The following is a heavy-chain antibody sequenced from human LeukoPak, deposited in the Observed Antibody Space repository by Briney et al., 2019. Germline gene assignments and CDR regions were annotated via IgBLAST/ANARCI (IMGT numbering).Heavy chain of an antibody. CDR1: GGSFSGYY. Sequence: SETLSLTCAVYGGSFSGYYWSWIRQPPGKGLEWIGEINHSGSTNYNPSLKSRVTISVDTSKNQFSLKLSSVTAADTAVYYCARVGKGGLPRLDVWGQGTTVTVSS. D-gene: IGHD5-12*01. J-gene: IGHJ6*02. CDR3: ARVGKGGLPRLDV. CDR2: INHSGST. V-gene: IGHV4-34*01.